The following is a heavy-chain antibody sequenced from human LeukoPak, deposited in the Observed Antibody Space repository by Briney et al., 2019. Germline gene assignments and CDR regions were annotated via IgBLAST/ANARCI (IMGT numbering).Heavy chain of an antibody. CDR1: GFTFDDYA. CDR3: VKDRTEYFHD. V-gene: IGHV3-43*02. Sequence: GGSLRLSCAASGFTFDDYAMHWVRQAPGKRLEWVSLICGDGSCTYYADSVKGRFTISRDNSKNFLYLQMNSLRTEDTALYYCVKDRTEYFHDWGQGTLVTVSS. J-gene: IGHJ1*01. D-gene: IGHD1-14*01. CDR2: ICGDGSCT.